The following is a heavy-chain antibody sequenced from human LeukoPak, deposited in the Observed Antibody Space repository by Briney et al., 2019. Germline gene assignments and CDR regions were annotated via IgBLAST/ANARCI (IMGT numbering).Heavy chain of an antibody. CDR1: GGSISSYY. D-gene: IGHD2-15*01. CDR2: IYYSGST. Sequence: SETLSLTCTVSGGSISSYYWSWIWQPRGKGLQWIGYIYYSGSTSYNPSLKSRVTISVDTSKNQFSLKLSSVTAADTAVYYCAREEGYFCSGGSCYSYYMDVWGKGTTVTISS. CDR3: AREEGYFCSGGSCYSYYMDV. J-gene: IGHJ6*03. V-gene: IGHV4-59*12.